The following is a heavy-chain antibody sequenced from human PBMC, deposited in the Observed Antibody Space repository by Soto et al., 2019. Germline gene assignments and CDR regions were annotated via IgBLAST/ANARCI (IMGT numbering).Heavy chain of an antibody. CDR2: ISSSSSYI. D-gene: IGHD6-19*01. CDR1: GFTFSSYS. CDR3: ARDAVEQQWLVTYYYYGMDV. V-gene: IGHV3-21*01. J-gene: IGHJ6*02. Sequence: GGSLRLSCAASGFTFSSYSMNWVRQAPGKGLEWVSSISSSSSYIYYADSVKGRFTISRDNAKNSLYLQMNSLRAEDTAVYYCARDAVEQQWLVTYYYYGMDVWGQGTTVTVSS.